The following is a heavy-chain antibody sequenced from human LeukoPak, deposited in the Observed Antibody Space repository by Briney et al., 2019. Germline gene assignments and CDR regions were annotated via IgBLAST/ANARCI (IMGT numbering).Heavy chain of an antibody. J-gene: IGHJ4*02. Sequence: ASVKVSCKASGYTFTSYGISWVRQAPGQGLECMGWISAYNGNTNYAQKLQGRVIMTRDTSISTAYMELSRLRSDDTAVYYCARDSRWELVLDYWGQGTLVTVSS. CDR2: ISAYNGNT. V-gene: IGHV1-18*01. D-gene: IGHD1-26*01. CDR3: ARDSRWELVLDY. CDR1: GYTFTSYG.